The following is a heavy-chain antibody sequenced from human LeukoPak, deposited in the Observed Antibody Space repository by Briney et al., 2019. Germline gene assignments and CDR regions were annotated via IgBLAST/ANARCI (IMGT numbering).Heavy chain of an antibody. CDR3: ARVGGGYSYGPNDY. CDR1: GFTFSSYS. V-gene: IGHV3-21*01. D-gene: IGHD5-18*01. Sequence: GGSLRLSCAASGFTFSSYSMNWVRQAPGKGLECVSSISSSSSYIYYADSVKGRFTISRDNAKNSLYLQMNSLRAEDTAVHYCARVGGGYSYGPNDYWGQGTLVTVSS. CDR2: ISSSSSYI. J-gene: IGHJ4*02.